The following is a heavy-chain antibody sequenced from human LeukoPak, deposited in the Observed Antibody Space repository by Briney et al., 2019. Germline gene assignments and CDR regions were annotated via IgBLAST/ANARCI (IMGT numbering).Heavy chain of an antibody. CDR3: ARAYYDFWSGYYYYYYYGMDV. CDR1: GFTFSSYW. Sequence: GGSLRLSCAAPGFTFSSYWMSWVRQAPGKGLEWVANIKQDGSEKYVDSVKGRFTISRDNAKNSLYLQMNSLRVEDTAVYYCARAYYDFWSGYYYYYYYGMDVWGQGTTVTVSS. CDR2: IKQDGSEK. D-gene: IGHD3-3*01. J-gene: IGHJ6*02. V-gene: IGHV3-7*04.